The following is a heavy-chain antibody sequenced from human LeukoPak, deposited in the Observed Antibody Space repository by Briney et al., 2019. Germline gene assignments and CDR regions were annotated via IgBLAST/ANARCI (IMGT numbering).Heavy chain of an antibody. V-gene: IGHV3-30-3*01. CDR2: ISYDGSNK. Sequence: GGSLRLSCAASGFTFSSYAMHWVRQAPGKGLGWVAVISYDGSNKYYADSVKGRFTISRDNSKNTLYLQMNSLRAEDTAVYYCARDLEPYCSSTSCSDAFDIWGQGTMVTVSS. J-gene: IGHJ3*02. D-gene: IGHD2-2*01. CDR3: ARDLEPYCSSTSCSDAFDI. CDR1: GFTFSSYA.